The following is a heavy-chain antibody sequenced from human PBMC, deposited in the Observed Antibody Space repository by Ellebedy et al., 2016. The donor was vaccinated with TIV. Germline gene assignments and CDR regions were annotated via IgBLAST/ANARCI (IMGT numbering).Heavy chain of an antibody. V-gene: IGHV1-46*01. Sequence: ASVKVSCXASGYTFTSYYMHWVRQAPGQGLEWMGIINPSGGSTSYAQKFQGRVTMTRDTSTSTVYMELSSLRSEDTAVYYCARDRVVVVPAARGGFDYWGQGTLVTVSS. CDR3: ARDRVVVVPAARGGFDY. J-gene: IGHJ4*02. CDR2: INPSGGST. D-gene: IGHD2-2*01. CDR1: GYTFTSYY.